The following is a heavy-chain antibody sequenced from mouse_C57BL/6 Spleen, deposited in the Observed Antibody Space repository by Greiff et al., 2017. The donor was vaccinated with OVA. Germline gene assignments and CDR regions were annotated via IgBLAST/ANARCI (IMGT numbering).Heavy chain of an antibody. D-gene: IGHD2-4*01. CDR1: GYTFTSYW. Sequence: QVHVKQPGAELVKPGASVKMSCKASGYTFTSYWITWVKQRPGQGLEWIGDIYPGSGSTNYNEKFKSKATLTVDTSSSTAYMQLSSLTSEDSAVYYCARSDDYDDGTLYFDYWGQGTTLTVSS. J-gene: IGHJ2*01. CDR2: IYPGSGST. CDR3: ARSDDYDDGTLYFDY. V-gene: IGHV1-55*01.